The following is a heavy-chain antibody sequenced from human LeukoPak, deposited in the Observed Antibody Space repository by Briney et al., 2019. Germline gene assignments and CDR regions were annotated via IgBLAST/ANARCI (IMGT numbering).Heavy chain of an antibody. V-gene: IGHV1-69*04. CDR3: AREDVEMATIKGYDY. Sequence: ASVKVSCKASGGTFSSYAISWVRQAPGQGLEWMGRIIPILGIANYAQKFQGRVTITADKSTSTAYMELSSLRSEDTAVYYCAREDVEMATIKGYDYWGQGTLVTASS. CDR2: IIPILGIA. D-gene: IGHD5-24*01. CDR1: GGTFSSYA. J-gene: IGHJ4*02.